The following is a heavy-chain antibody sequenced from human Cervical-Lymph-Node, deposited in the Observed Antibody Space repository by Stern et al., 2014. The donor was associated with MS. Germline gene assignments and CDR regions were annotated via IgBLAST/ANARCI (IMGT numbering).Heavy chain of an antibody. CDR1: GYTFTDYY. J-gene: IGHJ4*02. D-gene: IGHD4-17*01. V-gene: IGHV1-46*01. CDR3: ALMTTVTRGFDY. CDR2: INPSGGST. Sequence: VQLVESGAEVKKTGASVQVSCQTSGYTFTDYYLHLVRQAPGQVLEWMGIINPSGGSTSYAQKFQGRVTLTRDTSTGTVCMELSSLRSEDTAVYYCALMTTVTRGFDYWGQGTLVTASS.